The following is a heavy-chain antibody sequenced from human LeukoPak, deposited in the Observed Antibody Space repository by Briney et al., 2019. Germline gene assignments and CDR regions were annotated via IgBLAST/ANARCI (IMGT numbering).Heavy chain of an antibody. CDR3: VLASYSSTWYLDS. CDR1: GFTFSRYS. CDR2: ISTKSDYI. V-gene: IGHV3-21*01. Sequence: GGSLRPSCEVSGFTFSRYSMNWVRQAPGKGLEWVSAISTKSDYIYYGDSAKGRFTVSRDDPKNSLYLQMNSLRAEDTALYYCVLASYSSTWYLDSWGQGTLVTVSS. J-gene: IGHJ4*02. D-gene: IGHD6-13*01.